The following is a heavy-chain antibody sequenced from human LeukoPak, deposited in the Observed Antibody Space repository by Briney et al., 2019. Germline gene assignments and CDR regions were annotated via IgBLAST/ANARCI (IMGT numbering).Heavy chain of an antibody. CDR2: ISSSSSYI. J-gene: IGHJ4*02. Sequence: PGGSLRLSCAASGFTFSSYSMNWVRQAPGKGLEWVSSISSSSSYIYHADSVKGRFTISRDNAKNSLYLQMNSLRAEDTAVYYCARARNDFDYWGQGTLVTVSS. CDR1: GFTFSSYS. V-gene: IGHV3-21*01. CDR3: ARARNDFDY.